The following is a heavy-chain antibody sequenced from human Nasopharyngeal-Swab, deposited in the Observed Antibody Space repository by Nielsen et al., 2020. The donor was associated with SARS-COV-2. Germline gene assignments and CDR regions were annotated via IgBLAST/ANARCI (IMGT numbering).Heavy chain of an antibody. CDR3: ARAAAGIFDY. J-gene: IGHJ4*02. CDR2: INHSGST. Sequence: SETLSLTCAVYGGSFSVYYWSWIRQPPGKGLEWIGEINHSGSTNYNPSLKSRVTISVDTSKNQFSLKLSSVTAADTAVYYCARAAAGIFDYWGQGTLVTVSS. CDR1: GGSFSVYY. V-gene: IGHV4-34*01. D-gene: IGHD6-13*01.